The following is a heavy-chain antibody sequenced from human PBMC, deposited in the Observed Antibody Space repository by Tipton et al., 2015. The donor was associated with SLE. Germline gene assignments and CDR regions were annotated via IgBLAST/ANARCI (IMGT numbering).Heavy chain of an antibody. CDR2: TNYSGRS. CDR1: GGPISSSGYY. V-gene: IGHV4-39*07. CDR3: ARRPANNSQFDY. Sequence: LRLSCTVSGGPISSSGYYWGWIRRPPGKGLEWIGSTNYSGRSYYNPSLKSRVTISLDTSRTQFSLKVTSVTAADTAVYYCARRPANNSQFDYWGQGMLVTVSS. D-gene: IGHD2-15*01. J-gene: IGHJ4*02.